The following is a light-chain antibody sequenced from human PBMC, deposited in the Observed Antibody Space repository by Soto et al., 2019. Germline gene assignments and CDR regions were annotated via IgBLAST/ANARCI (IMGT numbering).Light chain of an antibody. CDR1: QSVSSTL. J-gene: IGKJ1*01. Sequence: ELVLTQSPVALSLSSGERATLSCRASQSVSSTLLTWYQQKPGQAPRLLIYGVSSRATGIPDRLSGSGSGTDFTLTISRVEPEDFAVYVCQHYGDSAWTFGQGSRVEIK. CDR2: GVS. V-gene: IGKV3-20*01. CDR3: QHYGDSAWT.